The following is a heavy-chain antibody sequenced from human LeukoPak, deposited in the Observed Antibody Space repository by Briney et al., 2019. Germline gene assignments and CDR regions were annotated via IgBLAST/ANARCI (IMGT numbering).Heavy chain of an antibody. J-gene: IGHJ4*02. CDR3: ARSIVGAADFDY. V-gene: IGHV4-39*07. CDR1: GGSISSSGYY. CDR2: IYYSGST. D-gene: IGHD1-26*01. Sequence: TSETLSLTCTVSGGSISSSGYYWGWIRQPPGKGLQWIGSIYYSGSTYYNPSLRSRVTISVDTSKNQFSLKLGSVTAADTAVYYCARSIVGAADFDYWGQGTLVTVSS.